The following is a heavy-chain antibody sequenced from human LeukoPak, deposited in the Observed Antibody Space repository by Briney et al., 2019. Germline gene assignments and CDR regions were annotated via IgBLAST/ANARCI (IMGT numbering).Heavy chain of an antibody. CDR1: GYTFTSYG. J-gene: IGHJ4*02. Sequence: ASVKVSCKASGYTFTSYGISWVRQAPGQGLEWMGWISAYNGNTNYAQKLQGRVTMTTDTSTSTAYMELSSLRSEDTAVYYCASNSMSVGDYFDYWGQGTLVTVSS. CDR3: ASNSMSVGDYFDY. V-gene: IGHV1-18*01. CDR2: ISAYNGNT. D-gene: IGHD3-16*01.